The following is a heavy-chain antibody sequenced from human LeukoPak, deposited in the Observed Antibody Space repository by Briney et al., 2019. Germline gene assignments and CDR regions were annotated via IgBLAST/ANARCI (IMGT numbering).Heavy chain of an antibody. D-gene: IGHD6-13*01. CDR2: IIPIFGTA. Sequence: EASVKVSCKASGGTFSSYAISWVRQAPGQGLEWMGGIIPIFGTANYAQKFQGRVTITADESTSTAYMELSSLRSEDTAVYYCAKVVIAAAGTNYYYYMDVWGKGTTVTVSS. V-gene: IGHV1-69*13. J-gene: IGHJ6*03. CDR1: GGTFSSYA. CDR3: AKVVIAAAGTNYYYYMDV.